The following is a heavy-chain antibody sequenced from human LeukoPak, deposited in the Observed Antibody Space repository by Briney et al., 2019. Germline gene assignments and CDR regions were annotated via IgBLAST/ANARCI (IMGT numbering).Heavy chain of an antibody. CDR3: ARLGEDYADERYYFDY. J-gene: IGHJ4*02. CDR1: GGSISSSSYY. V-gene: IGHV4-39*01. CDR2: IYYSGST. D-gene: IGHD4-17*01. Sequence: SETLSLTCTVSGGSISSSSYYWGWIRQPPGKGLEWIGSIYYSGSTYYNPSLKSRVTISVDTSKNQFSLKLSSVTAADTAVYYCARLGEDYADERYYFDYWGQGTLVTVSS.